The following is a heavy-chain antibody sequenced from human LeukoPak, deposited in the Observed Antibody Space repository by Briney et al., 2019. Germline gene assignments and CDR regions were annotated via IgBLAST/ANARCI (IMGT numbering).Heavy chain of an antibody. CDR1: GGTFSSYA. CDR3: ARQGGIAAAGNYYGMDV. D-gene: IGHD6-13*01. V-gene: IGHV1-69*04. J-gene: IGHJ6*02. Sequence: GASVKVSCKASGGTFSSYAISWVRQAPGQGLEWMGRIIPILGIANYAQKFQGRVTITADKSTSTAYMELSSLRSEDTAVYYCARQGGIAAAGNYYGMDVWGQGTTVTVSS. CDR2: IIPILGIA.